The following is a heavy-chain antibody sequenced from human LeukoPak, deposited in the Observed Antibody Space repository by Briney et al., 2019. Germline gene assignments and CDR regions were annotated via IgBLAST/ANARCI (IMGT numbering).Heavy chain of an antibody. D-gene: IGHD3-10*01. Sequence: PSETLSLTCTVTGGSISSAGYYWIWIRQHPGKGLEWIGYIYYSGSTYYNPSLKSRVTMSVDTSKNQFSLKTSSVTAADTAVYYCASNYGSGSYHYFDYWGQGTLVTVSS. CDR1: GGSISSAGYY. J-gene: IGHJ4*02. CDR2: IYYSGST. V-gene: IGHV4-30-4*08. CDR3: ASNYGSGSYHYFDY.